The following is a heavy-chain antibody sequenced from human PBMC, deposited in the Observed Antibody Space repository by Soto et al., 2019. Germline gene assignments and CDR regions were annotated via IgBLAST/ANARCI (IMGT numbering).Heavy chain of an antibody. CDR1: GGSISSYY. CDR2: IYYSGST. CDR3: ARDSGDYYYYGMDV. V-gene: IGHV4-59*01. Sequence: SETLSLTCTVSGGSISSYYWSWIRQPPGKGLEWIGYIYYSGSTNYNPSLKSRVTISVDASKNQFSLKLSSVTAADTAVYYCARDSGDYYYYGMDVWGQGTTVTVSS. J-gene: IGHJ6*02.